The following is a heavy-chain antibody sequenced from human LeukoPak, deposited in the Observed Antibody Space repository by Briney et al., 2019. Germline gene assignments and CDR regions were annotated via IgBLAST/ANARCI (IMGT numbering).Heavy chain of an antibody. CDR2: IFYSGPT. CDR3: ARRPAAGRGD. V-gene: IGHV4-39*01. Sequence: SETLSLTCTVSGDSISSSDYYWDWVRQPPGKGLEWIGHIFYSGPTYYNPSLKSRVTISVDTSKNQFSLKLSSVTAADTAVYYCARRPAAGRGDWGQGTLVAVSS. CDR1: GDSISSSDYY. J-gene: IGHJ4*02. D-gene: IGHD6-13*01.